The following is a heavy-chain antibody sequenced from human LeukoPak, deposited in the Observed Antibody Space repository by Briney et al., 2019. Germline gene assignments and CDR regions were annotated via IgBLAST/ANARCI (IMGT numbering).Heavy chain of an antibody. CDR1: GYTFTGYY. V-gene: IGHV1-2*02. Sequence: ASVKVSSKASGYTFTGYYMHWVRQAPGQGLEWLGWINTNSGGTNYAQKFQGRITMTRDTSISTAYMELSSLRSDDTAVYYCVRDYTPESSGEHFDNWGQGTLVTVSS. D-gene: IGHD3-22*01. CDR3: VRDYTPESSGEHFDN. J-gene: IGHJ4*02. CDR2: INTNSGGT.